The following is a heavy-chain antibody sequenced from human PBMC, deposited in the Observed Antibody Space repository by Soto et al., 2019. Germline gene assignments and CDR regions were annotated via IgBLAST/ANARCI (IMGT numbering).Heavy chain of an antibody. Sequence: GGSLRLSCVASGFTFISSFMGWIRQAPGKGLEWVANINQDGGVTYYVDSVEGRFTISRDNTKDSLYLQMNSLRGEDTAIYYCARYYRGSGRYFFDYWGQGTPVTV. D-gene: IGHD6-19*01. CDR3: ARYYRGSGRYFFDY. CDR2: INQDGGVT. CDR1: GFTFISSF. V-gene: IGHV3-7*03. J-gene: IGHJ4*02.